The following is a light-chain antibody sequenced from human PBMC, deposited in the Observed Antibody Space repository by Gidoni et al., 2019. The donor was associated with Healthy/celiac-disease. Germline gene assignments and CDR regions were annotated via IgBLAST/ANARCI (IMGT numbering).Light chain of an antibody. CDR1: ESVSSSY. J-gene: IGKJ2*01. CDR2: GAS. V-gene: IGKV3-20*01. Sequence: IALTQPRATLSLSPGERATLSCRASESVSSSYLAWYQQKPGQAHRLLIYGASSRATGIPDRFSGSGCGTDFTISMSRLEPKDFAVYYCQKYGSSPYTFGQGTKLEIK. CDR3: QKYGSSPYT.